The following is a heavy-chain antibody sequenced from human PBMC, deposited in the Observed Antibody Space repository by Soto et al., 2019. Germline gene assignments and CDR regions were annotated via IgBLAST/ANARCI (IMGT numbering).Heavy chain of an antibody. D-gene: IGHD2-2*01. J-gene: IGHJ5*02. CDR2: ISSSGRT. CDR3: ARPTIVFVPAAMVSHAFDP. Sequence: PSETLSPSWTVSCGTVITPSYHRSWIQQPPGKGLEWIGYISSSGRTYSNPSLTSRVAISVDTSKTQFPLKLSSVPAADTAVYYCARPTIVFVPAAMVSHAFDPWGQGTLVTVSS. CDR1: CGTVITPSYH. V-gene: IGHV4-30-4*08.